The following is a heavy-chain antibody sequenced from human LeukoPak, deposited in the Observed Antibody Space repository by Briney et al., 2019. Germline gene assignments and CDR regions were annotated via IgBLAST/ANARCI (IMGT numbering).Heavy chain of an antibody. CDR1: GYTFTGYY. D-gene: IGHD6-25*01. CDR2: INPNNGGT. Sequence: ASVKVSCKASGYTFTGYYMHWVRQAPGQGLEWMGGINPNNGGTNFAQKFQGRVTMTGDRSISTAYMELSRLRSDDTAVYYCARERTPGSGYGVDYWGQGTVVTVSS. V-gene: IGHV1-2*02. CDR3: ARERTPGSGYGVDY. J-gene: IGHJ4*02.